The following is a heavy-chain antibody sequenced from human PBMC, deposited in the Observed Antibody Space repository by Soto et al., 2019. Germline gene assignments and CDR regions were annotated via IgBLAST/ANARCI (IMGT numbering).Heavy chain of an antibody. CDR3: ERLEAVRYFDWPRNVDY. CDR2: IYYSGST. CDR1: GGSISSYY. J-gene: IGHJ4*02. Sequence: PSETLSLTCTVSGGSISSYYWSWIRQPPGKGLEWIGYIYYSGSTNYNPSLKSRVTISVDTSKNQFSLKLSSVTAADTAVYYCERLEAVRYFDWPRNVDYWGQGTLVTVSS. D-gene: IGHD3-9*01. V-gene: IGHV4-59*08.